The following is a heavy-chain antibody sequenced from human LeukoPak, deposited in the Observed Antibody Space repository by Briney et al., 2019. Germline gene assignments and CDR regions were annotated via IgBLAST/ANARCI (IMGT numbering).Heavy chain of an antibody. V-gene: IGHV4-4*02. D-gene: IGHD1-26*01. CDR3: AREVRSAWASFDP. Sequence: PSETLSLTCAVSGGSISSSNWWSWVRQPPGKGLEWIGEIYHSGSTNYNPSLKSRVTISVDTSKNQFSLKLSSVAAADTAVYYCAREVRSAWASFDPWGQGTLVTVSS. J-gene: IGHJ5*02. CDR2: IYHSGST. CDR1: GGSISSSNW.